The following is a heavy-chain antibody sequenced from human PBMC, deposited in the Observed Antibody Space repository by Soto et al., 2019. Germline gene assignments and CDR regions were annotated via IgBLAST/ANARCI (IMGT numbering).Heavy chain of an antibody. J-gene: IGHJ6*02. CDR1: GYTLTPHH. CDR3: ATRERGSLLWFGELSPLHGMDV. V-gene: IGHV1-46*01. CDR2: INPSGGST. Sequence: APVKVSRKASGYTLTPHHIYPVGQAPGQKVEGMGIINPSGGSTNYAQKYQGRVTITADESTSTAYMELSSLRSEDTAVYYCATRERGSLLWFGELSPLHGMDVWGQGTTVTVSS. D-gene: IGHD3-10*01.